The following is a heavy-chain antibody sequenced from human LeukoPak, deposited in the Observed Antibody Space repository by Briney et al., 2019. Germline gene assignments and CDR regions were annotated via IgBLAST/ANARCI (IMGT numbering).Heavy chain of an antibody. CDR3: ARGGSSGYDPFDY. V-gene: IGHV4-59*01. CDR1: GGSISSYY. J-gene: IGHJ4*02. D-gene: IGHD5-12*01. CDR2: IFYSGST. Sequence: PSETLSLTCTVSGGSISSYYWGWIRQPPGKGLEWIAYIFYSGSTNYNPSLKSRVTISVDTSKNQFSLKLSSVTAADTAVYYCARGGSSGYDPFDYWGQGTLVTVSS.